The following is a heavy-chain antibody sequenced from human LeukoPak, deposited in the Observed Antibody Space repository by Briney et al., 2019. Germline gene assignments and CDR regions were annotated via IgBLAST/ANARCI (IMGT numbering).Heavy chain of an antibody. D-gene: IGHD6-19*01. J-gene: IGHJ5*02. V-gene: IGHV4-59*04. Sequence: SETLSLTCTVSGGSISSYYWSWIRQPPGKGLEWIGSIYYSGSTYYNPSLRSRVTISVDTSKNQFSLKLSSVTAADTAVFYCARLGVAGANWFDPWGQGTLVTVSS. CDR2: IYYSGST. CDR1: GGSISSYY. CDR3: ARLGVAGANWFDP.